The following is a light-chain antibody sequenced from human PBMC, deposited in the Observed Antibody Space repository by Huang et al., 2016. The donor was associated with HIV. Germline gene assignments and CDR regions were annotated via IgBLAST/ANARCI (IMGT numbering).Light chain of an antibody. CDR2: TAS. J-gene: IGKJ3*01. V-gene: IGKV1-8*01. Sequence: AIQMTQSPSSLSASPGERITIACRASQDISTFLAWYQQKPGRPPKLLIHTASLLQSGVPSRFNATGSGTDFTLTVTCLQSEDFASYYCQQYYSHSTFGPGTKV. CDR3: QQYYSHST. CDR1: QDISTF.